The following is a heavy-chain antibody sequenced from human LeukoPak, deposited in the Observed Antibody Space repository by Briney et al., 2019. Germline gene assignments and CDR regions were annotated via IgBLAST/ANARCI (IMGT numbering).Heavy chain of an antibody. J-gene: IGHJ4*02. D-gene: IGHD3-9*01. CDR1: GGSISSGSYY. CDR2: IYTSGST. CDR3: ARDRYDILTGYHPFDY. V-gene: IGHV4-61*02. Sequence: SETLSLTCTVSGGSISSGSYYWSWIRQPAGKGLEWIGRIYTSGSTNYNPSLKSRVTISVDTSKNQFSLKLSSVTAADTAVYYCARDRYDILTGYHPFDYWGQGTLVTVSS.